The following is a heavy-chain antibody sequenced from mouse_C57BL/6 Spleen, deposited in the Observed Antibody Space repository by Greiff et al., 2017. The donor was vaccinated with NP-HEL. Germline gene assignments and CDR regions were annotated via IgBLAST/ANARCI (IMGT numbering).Heavy chain of an antibody. Sequence: QVQLQQSGPELVKPGASVKISCKASGYAFSSSWMNWVKQRPGKGLELIGRVYPGDGDTNYNGKFKGKATVTADKSSSTAYMQLSSLTYQDSAVYFCARNGGGESSFVYKGQGTTLTV. J-gene: IGHJ2*01. V-gene: IGHV1-82*01. CDR3: ARNGGGESSFVY. CDR1: GYAFSSSW. CDR2: VYPGDGDT.